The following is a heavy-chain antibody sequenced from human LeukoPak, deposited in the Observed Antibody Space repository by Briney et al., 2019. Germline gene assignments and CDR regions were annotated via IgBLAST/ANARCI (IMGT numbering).Heavy chain of an antibody. V-gene: IGHV4-61*02. J-gene: IGHJ4*02. CDR2: IHTSGNT. CDR3: ARNGYGSGSSY. D-gene: IGHD3-10*01. Sequence: SETLSLTCTVSGYSISSGYYWGWIRQPAGKGLEWIGRIHTSGNTNYNPSLKSRVTISVDTPKNQFSLKLSSVTAADTAVYYCARNGYGSGSSYWGQGTLVTVSS. CDR1: GYSISSGYY.